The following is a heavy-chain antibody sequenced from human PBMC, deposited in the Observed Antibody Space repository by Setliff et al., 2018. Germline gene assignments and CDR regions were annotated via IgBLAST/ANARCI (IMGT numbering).Heavy chain of an antibody. CDR3: AGLSPYNTGPPFDD. CDR2: ISYTGST. Sequence: SESLSLTCSVSGDSIFDNYWSWIRQSPGRGLGWIAYISYTGSTNYKPSLKSRVTISLDTSKNNFSLNLRSVTAADTAVYYCAGLSPYNTGPPFDDWGKGTLVTVSS. CDR1: GDSIFDNY. V-gene: IGHV4-59*08. D-gene: IGHD2-8*02. J-gene: IGHJ4*02.